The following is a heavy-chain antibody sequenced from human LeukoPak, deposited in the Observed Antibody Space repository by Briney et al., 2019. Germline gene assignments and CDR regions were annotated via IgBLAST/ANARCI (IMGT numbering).Heavy chain of an antibody. D-gene: IGHD2-2*01. CDR1: EYTFIGYY. J-gene: IGHJ5*02. Sequence: ASVKVSCKASEYTFIGYYIHWVRQAPGQGLEWMGWINPRSGGTNYAQKFQGRVTMTRDTSISTAYMELSSLRSDDTAVYYCARDRAVVVPAAVYIHNWFDPWGQGTLVTVSS. CDR3: ARDRAVVVPAAVYIHNWFDP. CDR2: INPRSGGT. V-gene: IGHV1-2*02.